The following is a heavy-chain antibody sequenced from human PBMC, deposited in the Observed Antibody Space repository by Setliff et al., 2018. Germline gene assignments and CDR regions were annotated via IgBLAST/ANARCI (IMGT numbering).Heavy chain of an antibody. CDR2: ISNRGST. Sequence: PSETLSITCTVSGDYISSQYWSWIRQPPGKGLEWIGYISNRGSTDYNPSLKSRVTISEDTSRSQFSLKLTSVTTADTAVYYCALSDHYPFYYDYWGLGTLVTVSS. CDR3: ALSDHYPFYYDY. J-gene: IGHJ4*02. V-gene: IGHV4-59*11. CDR1: GDYISSQY. D-gene: IGHD3-3*01.